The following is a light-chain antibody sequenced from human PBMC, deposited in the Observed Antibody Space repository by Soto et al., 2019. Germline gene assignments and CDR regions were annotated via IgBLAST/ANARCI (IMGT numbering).Light chain of an antibody. CDR3: QQYDGSPIT. V-gene: IGKV3-20*01. CDR1: QSVSNSY. Sequence: EIVLTQSPGTLSLSPGERATLSCRASQSVSNSYLAWYQQKPGQAPRLLISSVSKRATGIPDRFSGGGSGTDFTLTISRVEPEDFALYICQQYDGSPITFGQGTRLEIK. J-gene: IGKJ5*01. CDR2: SVS.